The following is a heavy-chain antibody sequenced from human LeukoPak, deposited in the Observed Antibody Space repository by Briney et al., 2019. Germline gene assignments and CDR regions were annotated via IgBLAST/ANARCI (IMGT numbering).Heavy chain of an antibody. CDR1: GFTFRNYG. D-gene: IGHD6-13*01. CDR3: ATDRSLSWFDY. J-gene: IGHJ4*02. Sequence: GSLRLSCAASGFTFRNYGMHWVRQAPGKGLEWVGIIYYDGSKYYYADSVKGRFTISRDNSKNTLYLQMNSLRAEDTAVYYCATDRSLSWFDYWGQGTLVTVSS. V-gene: IGHV3-33*01. CDR2: IYYDGSKY.